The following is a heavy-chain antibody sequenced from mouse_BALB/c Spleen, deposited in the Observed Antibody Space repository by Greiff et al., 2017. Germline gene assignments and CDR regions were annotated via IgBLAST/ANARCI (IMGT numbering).Heavy chain of an antibody. CDR3: AKNSHGSSYYYAMDY. D-gene: IGHD1-1*01. Sequence: QVQLQQSGPSLVQPSQSLSITCTVSGFSLTSYGVHWVRQSPGKGLEWLGVIWRGGSTDYNAAFMSRLSITKDNSKSQVFFKMNSLQADDTAIYYCAKNSHGSSYYYAMDYWGQGTSVTVSS. CDR2: IWRGGST. CDR1: GFSLTSYG. V-gene: IGHV2-5-1*01. J-gene: IGHJ4*01.